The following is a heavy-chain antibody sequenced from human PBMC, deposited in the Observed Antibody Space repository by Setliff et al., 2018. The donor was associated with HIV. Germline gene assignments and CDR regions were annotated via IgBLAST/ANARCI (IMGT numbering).Heavy chain of an antibody. V-gene: IGHV4-4*07. Sequence: ETLSLTCEVSGGSISNYYWSWIRQPAGKGLEWIRRIFSSGNTYYNPSLKSRVTMSVDTSKNQFSLNLNSVTAADTAIYSCARAPFPVAGFDYFDHWGQGTQVTVSS. J-gene: IGHJ4*02. D-gene: IGHD6-19*01. CDR3: ARAPFPVAGFDYFDH. CDR2: IFSSGNT. CDR1: GGSISNYY.